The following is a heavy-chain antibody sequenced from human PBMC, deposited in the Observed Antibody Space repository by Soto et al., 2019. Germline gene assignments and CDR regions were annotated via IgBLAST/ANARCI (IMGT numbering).Heavy chain of an antibody. CDR1: GYAFTRYD. CDR3: ARAVNADAVDI. V-gene: IGHV1-8*01. CDR2: MNPNSGNT. J-gene: IGHJ3*02. Sequence: QVQLVQSGAEVKKPGASVKVSCKASGYAFTRYDINWVRQATGQGLEWMGWMNPNSGNTGYAQKCQGRVTMTRDSSISTAYMEVSRLRFEDTAVYYCARAVNADAVDIWGQGTMVTVSS. D-gene: IGHD3-10*01.